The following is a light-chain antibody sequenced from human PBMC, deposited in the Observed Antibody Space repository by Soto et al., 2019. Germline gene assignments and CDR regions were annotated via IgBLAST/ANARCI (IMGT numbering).Light chain of an antibody. V-gene: IGLV2-14*01. Sequence: QSALTQPASVSGSPGQSITISCTGTSSDVGGYDYVSWYQLHPGKAPKLMVFEVSNRPSGVSYRFSGSKSGNTASLTISGLQAEDEADYFCSSYIPSTTTHWVFGGGTKLTVL. CDR2: EVS. CDR1: SSDVGGYDY. J-gene: IGLJ3*02. CDR3: SSYIPSTTTHWV.